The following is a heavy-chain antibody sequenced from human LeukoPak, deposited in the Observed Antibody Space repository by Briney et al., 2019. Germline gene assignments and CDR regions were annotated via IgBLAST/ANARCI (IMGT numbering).Heavy chain of an antibody. CDR2: IYSGGST. Sequence: GGSLRLSCAASEFSVGSNYMTWVRQAPGKGLEWVSLIYSGGSTYYADSVKGRFTISRDNSKNTLYLQMNSLRAEDTAVYYCARSPGNGYDYWGQGTLVTVSS. CDR1: EFSVGSNY. CDR3: ARSPGNGYDY. V-gene: IGHV3-66*01. J-gene: IGHJ4*02. D-gene: IGHD5-18*01.